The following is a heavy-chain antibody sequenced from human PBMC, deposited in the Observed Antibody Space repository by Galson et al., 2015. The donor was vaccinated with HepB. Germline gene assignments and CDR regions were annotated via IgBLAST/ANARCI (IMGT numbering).Heavy chain of an antibody. CDR2: LSGSGTTT. J-gene: IGHJ6*03. D-gene: IGHD3-3*01. CDR1: GFTFIDYA. Sequence: SLRLSCAASGFTFIDYAMSWVRQAPGKGLVWVSSLSGSGTTTYYSDSVKGRFTISRDNSKNTLYLQMNSLRAEDTATYYCARESYDFWTGYKLYYYDYSMDVWGKGTTVTVSS. V-gene: IGHV3-23*01. CDR3: ARESYDFWTGYKLYYYDYSMDV.